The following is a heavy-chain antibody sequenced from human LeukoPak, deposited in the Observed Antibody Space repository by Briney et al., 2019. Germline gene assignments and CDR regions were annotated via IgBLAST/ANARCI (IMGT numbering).Heavy chain of an antibody. Sequence: SETLSLTCTVSGGSISSYYWSWIRQPAGKGLEWIGRIYSRGSTNYNPSLKSRVTMSVDKSKNQFSLKLSSVTAADTAVYYCARDLGYDSRGNYYYYMDVWGKGTTVTVSS. V-gene: IGHV4-4*07. CDR3: ARDLGYDSRGNYYYYMDV. CDR2: IYSRGST. J-gene: IGHJ6*03. CDR1: GGSISSYY. D-gene: IGHD3-22*01.